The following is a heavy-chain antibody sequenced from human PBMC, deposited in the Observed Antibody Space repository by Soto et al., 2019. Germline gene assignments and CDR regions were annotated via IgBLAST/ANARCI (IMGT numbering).Heavy chain of an antibody. CDR3: ARDTPSLQTTGGIDY. J-gene: IGHJ4*02. Sequence: QVQLVQSGAEVKRPGASVKVSCKASGYTFTSYGISWVRQAPGQGLEWMGWINSNNGNTDYAQMLQGRLTMTTDTSTTTVYMELRSLRSDDRAVYFCARDTPSLQTTGGIDYWGQGTLVTVSS. V-gene: IGHV1-18*01. CDR2: INSNNGNT. CDR1: GYTFTSYG. D-gene: IGHD7-27*01.